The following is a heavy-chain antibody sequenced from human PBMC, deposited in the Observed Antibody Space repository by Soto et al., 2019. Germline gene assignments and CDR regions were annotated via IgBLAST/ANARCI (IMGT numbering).Heavy chain of an antibody. CDR1: GFPFSSYA. CDR3: AKVDPRTLTICWPSRYQAGAFDI. V-gene: IGHV3-23*01. CDR2: ISGSGGST. Sequence: EVQLLESGGGLVQPGGSLRLSCAASGFPFSSYAMSWVRQAPGKGLEWVSAISGSGGSTYYADSVKGRFTISRDNSKNTLYLQMTSLRAEDAAVLYCAKVDPRTLTICWPSRYQAGAFDIWVQGIMVTVSS. D-gene: IGHD3-3*01. J-gene: IGHJ3*02.